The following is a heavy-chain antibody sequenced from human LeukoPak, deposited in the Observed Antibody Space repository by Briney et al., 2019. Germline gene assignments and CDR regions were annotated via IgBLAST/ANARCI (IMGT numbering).Heavy chain of an antibody. CDR2: ISYDGSNT. V-gene: IGHV3-30*18. J-gene: IGHJ4*02. CDR3: ANENYYGSGSYADH. D-gene: IGHD3-10*01. CDR1: GFTLNNYG. Sequence: PGGSLRLSCAASGFTLNNYGMHWVRQAPGKGLEWVAMISYDGSNTYYADSVKGRFTISRDNSKNTLYLQMNSLRAEDTAVYYCANENYYGSGSYADHWGQGTLVTVSS.